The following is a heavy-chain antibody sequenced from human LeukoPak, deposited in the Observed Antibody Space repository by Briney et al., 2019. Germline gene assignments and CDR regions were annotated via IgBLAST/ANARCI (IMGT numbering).Heavy chain of an antibody. CDR3: ARAHYSSGWFGSQNYFDY. V-gene: IGHV1-18*01. D-gene: IGHD6-19*01. CDR1: GYTFTSYG. Sequence: AASVKVSCKASGYTFTSYGISWVRQAPGQGLEWMGWISAYNGNTNYAQKLQGRVTMTTDTSTSTAYMELRSLRSDDTAVYYCARAHYSSGWFGSQNYFDYWGQGTLVTVSS. J-gene: IGHJ4*02. CDR2: ISAYNGNT.